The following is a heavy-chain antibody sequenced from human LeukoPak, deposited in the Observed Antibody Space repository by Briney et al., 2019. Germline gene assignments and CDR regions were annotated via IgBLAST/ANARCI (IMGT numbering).Heavy chain of an antibody. J-gene: IGHJ4*02. CDR2: INTGDSGT. CDR3: TRRYDRSSYTDY. Sequence: GESLKISCKGSGYSFTTYWNAWVRQMPGKGLEWMGIINTGDSGTRYSPSFQGQVTISADKSISNAYLQWSSLNASDTAMYYCTRRYDRSSYTDYWGQGTLVTVSS. V-gene: IGHV5-51*01. D-gene: IGHD3-22*01. CDR1: GYSFTTYW.